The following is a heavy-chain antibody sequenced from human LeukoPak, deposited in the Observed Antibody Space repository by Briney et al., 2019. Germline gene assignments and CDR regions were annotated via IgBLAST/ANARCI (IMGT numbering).Heavy chain of an antibody. D-gene: IGHD3-10*01. CDR2: ISGSGGST. CDR3: AKEDGSGSYYRGGAFDI. V-gene: IGHV3-23*01. CDR1: GFTFSSYA. J-gene: IGHJ3*02. Sequence: GGSLRLSCAASGFTFSSYAMSWVRQAPGKGLEWVSAISGSGGSTYYADSVKGRFTISRDNSKNTLYLQMNSLRAEDTAVYHCAKEDGSGSYYRGGAFDIWGQGTMVTVSS.